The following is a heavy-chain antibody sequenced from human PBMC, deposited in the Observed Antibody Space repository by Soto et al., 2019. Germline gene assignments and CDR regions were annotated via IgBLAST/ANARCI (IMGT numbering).Heavy chain of an antibody. J-gene: IGHJ6*02. CDR2: IGGSGGWT. V-gene: IGHV3-23*01. CDR1: GFTFSSYA. Sequence: GSLRLSCAASGFTFSSYAMNWVRQAPGKGLEWVSGIGGSGGWTSYADSVKGRFTISRDNSKNTLYLQMDSLRAEDSAVYYCAKTWRNDRLSAVDVWGQGTTVTVSS. CDR3: AKTWRNDRLSAVDV. D-gene: IGHD1-1*01.